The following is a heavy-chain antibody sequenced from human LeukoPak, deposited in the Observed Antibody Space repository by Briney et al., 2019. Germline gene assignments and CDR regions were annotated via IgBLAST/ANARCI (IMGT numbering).Heavy chain of an antibody. CDR3: AREGAAGDIQLYAFDI. CDR1: GFTFSSYW. Sequence: GGSLRLSCAASGFTFSSYWMSWVRQAPGKGLEWVANIKQDGSEKYYVDSVKGRFTISRDNAKNSLYLQMNSLRAGDTAVYYCAREGAAGDIQLYAFDIWGQGTMVTVSS. CDR2: IKQDGSEK. D-gene: IGHD5-18*01. J-gene: IGHJ3*02. V-gene: IGHV3-7*01.